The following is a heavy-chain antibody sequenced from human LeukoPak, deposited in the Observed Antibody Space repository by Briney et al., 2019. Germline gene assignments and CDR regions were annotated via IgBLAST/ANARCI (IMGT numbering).Heavy chain of an antibody. Sequence: GGSLRLSCAASGFTFSSYWMHWVRQAPGKGLVWVSRINSDGSSTSYADSAKGRFTISRDNAKNTLYLQMNSLRAEDTAVYYCARGGSIAARQVGYWGQGTLVTVSS. J-gene: IGHJ4*02. D-gene: IGHD6-6*01. CDR3: ARGGSIAARQVGY. CDR2: INSDGSST. V-gene: IGHV3-74*01. CDR1: GFTFSSYW.